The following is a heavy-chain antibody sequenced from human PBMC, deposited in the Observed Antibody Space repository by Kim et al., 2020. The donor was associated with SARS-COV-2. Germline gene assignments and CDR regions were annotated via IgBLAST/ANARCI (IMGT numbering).Heavy chain of an antibody. V-gene: IGHV1-46*01. D-gene: IGHD2-21*02. CDR3: AREYGHSWAAYCGGDCNPPFDD. CDR1: GYTFTSYY. Sequence: ASVKVSCKASGYTFTSYYMHWVRQAPGQGLEWMGIINPSGGSTSYAQKFQGRVTMTRDTSTSTVYMELSSLRSEDTAVYYCAREYGHSWAAYCGGDCNPPFDDWGQGTLVTVSS. CDR2: INPSGGST. J-gene: IGHJ4*02.